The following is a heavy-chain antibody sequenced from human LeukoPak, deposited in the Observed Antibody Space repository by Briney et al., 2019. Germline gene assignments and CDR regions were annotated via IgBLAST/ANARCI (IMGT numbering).Heavy chain of an antibody. D-gene: IGHD3-10*01. V-gene: IGHV3-23*01. CDR1: GFTFSSYA. CDR2: INGSGGST. J-gene: IGHJ4*02. Sequence: PGGALRLSCAASGFTFSSYAMSWVRQAPGKGLWWVSAINGSGGSTYYADPVKGRFTISRDTSKNTLYLQMNSLRAEDTAVYYCAKVPSAYFDYWGQGTLVTVSS. CDR3: AKVPSAYFDY.